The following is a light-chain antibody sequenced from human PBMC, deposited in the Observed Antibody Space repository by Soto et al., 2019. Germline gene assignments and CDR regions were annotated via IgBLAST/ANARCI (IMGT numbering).Light chain of an antibody. J-gene: IGKJ1*01. CDR2: WAS. CDR3: QQYYSIPVT. CDR1: QSVLYSSNNENY. V-gene: IGKV4-1*01. Sequence: DIVMTQSPDSLAVSLGERATINCKSSQSVLYSSNNENYLAWYQQKPGQPAKLLIYWASTRESGVPDRFSGGGSGTDFTLTISSLQAEDVAVYYCQQYYSIPVTFGQGTKVEIK.